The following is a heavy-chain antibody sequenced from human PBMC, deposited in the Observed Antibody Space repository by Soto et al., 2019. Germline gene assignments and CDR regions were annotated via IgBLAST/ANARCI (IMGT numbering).Heavy chain of an antibody. CDR3: ARGQYYADRSPFPLPY. V-gene: IGHV1-46*01. CDR2: IDPSGGSA. J-gene: IGHJ4*02. CDR1: GYDFTRYY. Sequence: QVQLMQSGAEVQKPGASVKVSCEASGYDFTRYYIHWVRQAPGQGLEWMGIIDPSGGSAHYVQKCQGSLTVTWNTSTSTVYMQLSSLRSEDTAVYYCARGQYYADRSPFPLPYWGQGTLVTVSS. D-gene: IGHD3-22*01.